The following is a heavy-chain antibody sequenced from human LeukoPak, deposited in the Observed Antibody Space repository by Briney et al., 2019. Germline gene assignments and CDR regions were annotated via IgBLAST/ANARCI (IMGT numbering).Heavy chain of an antibody. V-gene: IGHV3-7*01. J-gene: IGHJ4*02. D-gene: IGHD3-3*01. CDR3: ARAGYDFWSGYPDQARTDY. Sequence: PGGSLRLSCAASGFTFSSYWMSWVRQAPGKGLEWVANINQDGSEKYYVDSVKGRFTISRDNAKNSLYLQMNSLRAEDTAVYYCARAGYDFWSGYPDQARTDYWGQGTLVTVSS. CDR1: GFTFSSYW. CDR2: INQDGSEK.